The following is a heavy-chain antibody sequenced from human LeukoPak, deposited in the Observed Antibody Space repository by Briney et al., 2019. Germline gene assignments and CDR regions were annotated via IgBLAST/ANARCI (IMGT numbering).Heavy chain of an antibody. J-gene: IGHJ4*02. Sequence: GGSLRLSCAASGFTVSSYWIHWVRQAPGKGLVWVSRTNPDGSVTTYADSVKGRFTISRDNAKNTLYLQMNSLRAEDTAVYYCASDFTGRYDFWGQGTLVTVSS. CDR1: GFTVSSYW. CDR3: ASDFTGRYDF. D-gene: IGHD3-9*01. V-gene: IGHV3-74*01. CDR2: TNPDGSVT.